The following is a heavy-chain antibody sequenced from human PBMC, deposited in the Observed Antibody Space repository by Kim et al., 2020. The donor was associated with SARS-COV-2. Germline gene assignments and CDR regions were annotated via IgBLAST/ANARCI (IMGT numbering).Heavy chain of an antibody. CDR3: ARSSGVTTGFDF. D-gene: IGHD3-3*01. J-gene: IGHJ4*02. V-gene: IGHV4-34*01. Sequence: SETLSLTCAVYGGSFSDYFWTWVRQPPGKGLEWVGEISHTGTTTYNPSLKGRVAMSVDASKNQFSLSLASVTAADTGVYYCARSSGVTTGFDFWGQGTL. CDR2: ISHTGTT. CDR1: GGSFSDYF.